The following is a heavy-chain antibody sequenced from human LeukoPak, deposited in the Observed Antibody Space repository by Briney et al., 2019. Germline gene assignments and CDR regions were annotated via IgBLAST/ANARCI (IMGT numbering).Heavy chain of an antibody. J-gene: IGHJ4*02. CDR1: GGSISSYY. V-gene: IGHV4-4*07. CDR2: IYTSGST. Sequence: SETLSLTCNVSGGSISSYYWSWIRQPAGKGLEWIGRIYTSGSTNYNPSLKSRVTMSVDTSKNQFSLKLSSVTAADTAVYYCARAYDYGGNSDYFDYWGQGTLVTVSS. D-gene: IGHD4-23*01. CDR3: ARAYDYGGNSDYFDY.